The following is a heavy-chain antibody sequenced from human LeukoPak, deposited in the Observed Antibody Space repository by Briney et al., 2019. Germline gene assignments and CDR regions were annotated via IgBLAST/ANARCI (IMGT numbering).Heavy chain of an antibody. CDR1: GYTFASYY. CDR2: INASGGST. CDR3: ARAHYASSNIKVPFDV. J-gene: IGHJ6*04. Sequence: ASVKVSCKASGYTFASYYMHWVRQAPGQGLEWMGIINASGGSTSYAQKFQGRVTMTRDTATSTVYMELSSLRSEDTAVYYCARAHYASSNIKVPFDVWGKGTTVTVSS. D-gene: IGHD3-22*01. V-gene: IGHV1-46*01.